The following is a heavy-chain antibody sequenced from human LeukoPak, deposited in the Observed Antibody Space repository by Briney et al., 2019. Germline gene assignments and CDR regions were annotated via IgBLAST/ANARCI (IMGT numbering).Heavy chain of an antibody. CDR3: ARDGGRYFDY. D-gene: IGHD3-16*01. J-gene: IGHJ4*02. V-gene: IGHV4-31*03. CDR1: GGSISSGGYY. CDR2: IYYSGST. Sequence: SQTLSLTRTVSGGSISSGGYYWSWIRQHPGKGLEWIGYIYYSGSTYYNPSLKSRVTISVDTSKNQFSLKLSSVTAADTAVYYCARDGGRYFDYWGQGTLVTVSS.